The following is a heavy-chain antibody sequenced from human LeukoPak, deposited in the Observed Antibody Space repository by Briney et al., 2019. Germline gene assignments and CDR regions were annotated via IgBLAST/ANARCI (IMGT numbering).Heavy chain of an antibody. CDR3: ARSGCSSTSCSPEY. CDR1: GFTLSDYY. J-gene: IGHJ4*02. V-gene: IGHV3-11*04. D-gene: IGHD2-2*01. CDR2: ISGSGRTI. Sequence: PGGSLRLSCTASGFTLSDYYMSWVRQAPGKGLEWVSYISGSGRTIYYADSVKGRFTVSRDNSRNTLFLEMNSLRTEDTSVYYCARSGCSSTSCSPEYWGQGTLVSVSS.